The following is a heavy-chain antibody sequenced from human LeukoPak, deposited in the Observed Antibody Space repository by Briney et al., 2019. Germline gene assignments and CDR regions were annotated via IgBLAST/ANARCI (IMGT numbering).Heavy chain of an antibody. D-gene: IGHD1-26*01. J-gene: IGHJ4*02. CDR1: GGSVSSGSYF. CDR3: ARDHSGKYDSLDY. V-gene: IGHV4-61*01. Sequence: SETLSLTCTVSGGSVSSGSYFWSWVRQPPGKGLDWIGYIYYSGSTNYNPSLKSRVTISSAKSKNHFSLKLSSVTAADTAVYYCARDHSGKYDSLDYWGQGILVTVSS. CDR2: IYYSGST.